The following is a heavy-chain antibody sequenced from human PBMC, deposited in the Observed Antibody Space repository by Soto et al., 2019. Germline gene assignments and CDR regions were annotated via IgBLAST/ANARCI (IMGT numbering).Heavy chain of an antibody. V-gene: IGHV3-30*18. D-gene: IGHD3-3*01. CDR2: ISYDGSNK. CDR1: GVAVSSYG. Sequence: PGGLLRLSCAASGVAVSSYGLPWVRQAPGKGPTWAAVISYDGSNKYYADSVKGRFTISRDNSKNTLYLQMNSLRAEDTAVYYCAKVPRNYDFWSGYPTPYYYYYGMDVWGQGTTVTVSS. J-gene: IGHJ6*02. CDR3: AKVPRNYDFWSGYPTPYYYYYGMDV.